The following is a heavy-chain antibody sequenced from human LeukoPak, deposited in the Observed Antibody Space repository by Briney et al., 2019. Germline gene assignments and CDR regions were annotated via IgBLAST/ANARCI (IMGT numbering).Heavy chain of an antibody. CDR1: GFTFSNAW. V-gene: IGHV3-21*01. D-gene: IGHD1-1*01. Sequence: GGSLRLSCAASGFTFSNAWMSWVRQAPGKGLEWVSSISSSSSYIYYADSVKGRFTISRDNAKNSLYLQMNSLRAEDTAVYYCARQTEKEGFDYWGQGTLVTVSS. CDR2: ISSSSSYI. CDR3: ARQTEKEGFDY. J-gene: IGHJ4*02.